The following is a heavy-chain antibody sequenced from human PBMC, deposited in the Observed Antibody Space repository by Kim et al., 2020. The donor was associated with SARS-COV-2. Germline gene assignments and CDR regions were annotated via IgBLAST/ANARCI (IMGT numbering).Heavy chain of an antibody. CDR2: ISSSSSYI. Sequence: GGSLRLSCAASGFTFSSYSMNWVRQAPGKGLEWVSSISSSSSYIYYADSVKGRFTISRDNAKNSLYLQMNSLRVEDTAVYYCARGDCSSTSCYVTYGMDVWGQGTTVTVSS. V-gene: IGHV3-21*01. CDR3: ARGDCSSTSCYVTYGMDV. CDR1: GFTFSSYS. D-gene: IGHD2-2*01. J-gene: IGHJ6*02.